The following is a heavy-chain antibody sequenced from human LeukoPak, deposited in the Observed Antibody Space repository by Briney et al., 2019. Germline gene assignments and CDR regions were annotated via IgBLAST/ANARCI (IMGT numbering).Heavy chain of an antibody. V-gene: IGHV5-51*01. J-gene: IGHJ5*02. D-gene: IGHD2-15*01. CDR1: GYSFTSYW. Sequence: GESLKISCKGSGYSFTSYWIGWVRQMPGKGLEWMGIIYPADSDIRYSPSFQGQVTISADKSISTAYLQWSSLKASDTAMYYCARQEYCSGGSCYTWFDPWGQGTLVTVSS. CDR3: ARQEYCSGGSCYTWFDP. CDR2: IYPADSDI.